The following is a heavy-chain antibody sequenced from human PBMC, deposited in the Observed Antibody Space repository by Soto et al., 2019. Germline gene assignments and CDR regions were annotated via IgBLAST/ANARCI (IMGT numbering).Heavy chain of an antibody. D-gene: IGHD6-13*01. CDR2: INAGNGNT. J-gene: IGHJ6*02. V-gene: IGHV1-3*01. CDR1: GYTFTSYA. CDR3: ARGGRGSSWSYYYGMDV. Sequence: ASVKVSCKASGYTFTSYAMHWVRQAPGQRLEWMGWINAGNGNTKYSQKFQGRVTITRDASASTAYMELSSLRSEDTVVYYCARGGRGSSWSYYYGMDVWGQGTRVTVSS.